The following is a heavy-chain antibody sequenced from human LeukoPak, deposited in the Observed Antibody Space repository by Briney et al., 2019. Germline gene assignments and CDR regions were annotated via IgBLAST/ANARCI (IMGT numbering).Heavy chain of an antibody. J-gene: IGHJ4*02. CDR2: ISDSGGRT. V-gene: IGHV3-23*01. CDR1: GITLSNYG. CDR3: AKRGVVIRVILVGFHKEAYYFDS. D-gene: IGHD3-22*01. Sequence: PGGSLRLSCAVSGITLSNYGMSWVRQAPGKGLEWVAGISDSGGRTNYADSVKGRFTISGDNPKNTLHLQMNSLRAEDTAVYFCAKRGVVIRVILVGFHKEAYYFDSWGQGALVTVSS.